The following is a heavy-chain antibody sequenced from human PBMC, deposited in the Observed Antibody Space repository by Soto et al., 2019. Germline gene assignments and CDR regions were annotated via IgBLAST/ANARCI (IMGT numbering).Heavy chain of an antibody. D-gene: IGHD5-12*01. CDR2: IVPIFDTP. Sequence: QVQLVQSGAEVKKPGSSVKVSCKASGGSFSSYAFTWVRLAPGQGLECMGGIVPIFDTPNYAQKLQGRVTTTADRSTNTVYMELSSLTSEYTAVYFCGREGRGRHLDYWGQGTLVTVSS. CDR3: GREGRGRHLDY. J-gene: IGHJ4*02. V-gene: IGHV1-69*14. CDR1: GGSFSSYA.